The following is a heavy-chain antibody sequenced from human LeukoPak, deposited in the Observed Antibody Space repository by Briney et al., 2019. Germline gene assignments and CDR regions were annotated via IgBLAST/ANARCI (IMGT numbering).Heavy chain of an antibody. D-gene: IGHD2-2*01. CDR2: IYTSGST. CDR1: GVSISSYY. V-gene: IGHV4-4*09. J-gene: IGHJ6*03. Sequence: PSETLSLTCTVSGVSISSYYWSWIRQPPGKGLEWIGYIYTSGSTNYNPSLKSRVTISVGTSKNQFSLKLSSVTAADTAVYYCARGYCSSTSCHYYYMDVWGKGTTVTVSS. CDR3: ARGYCSSTSCHYYYMDV.